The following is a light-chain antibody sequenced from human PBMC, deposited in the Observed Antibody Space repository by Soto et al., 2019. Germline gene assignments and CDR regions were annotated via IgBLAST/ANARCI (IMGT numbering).Light chain of an antibody. CDR3: QQYGSLPRT. CDR2: GAS. J-gene: IGKJ2*01. Sequence: EIVLTQSPGTLSLSPGERATLSCRASQSVTNSYLAWHQQKPGQAPRLLIYGASSRATGIPDRFSGSGSGTDFTLTISRLEPEDFAVYYCQQYGSLPRTFGQGTKLEIK. V-gene: IGKV3-20*01. CDR1: QSVTNSY.